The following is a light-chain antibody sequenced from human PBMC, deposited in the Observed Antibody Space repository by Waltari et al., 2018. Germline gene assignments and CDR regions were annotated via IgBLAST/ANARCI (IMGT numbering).Light chain of an antibody. J-gene: IGKJ1*01. CDR3: QQYNDWPKIT. V-gene: IGKV3-15*01. Sequence: EIVMTQSPATLSVSPGERATLSCRASQSVSSDLAWYQQKPGQAPRLLFHGASTRATGIPARFSGSGSGTDFTLSISSLQSEDFALYYCQQYNDWPKITFGQGTKVEIK. CDR2: GAS. CDR1: QSVSSD.